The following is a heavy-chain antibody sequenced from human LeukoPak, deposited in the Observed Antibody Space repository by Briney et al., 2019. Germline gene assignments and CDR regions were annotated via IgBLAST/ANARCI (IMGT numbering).Heavy chain of an antibody. CDR2: INHSGST. CDR1: GGSFSGYY. Sequence: NPSETLSLTCAVYGGSFSGYYWSWIRQPPGKGLEWIGEINHSGSTNYNPSLKSRVTISVDTSKNQFSLKLSSVTAADTAVYYCAREEGPYRYNWFDPWGQGTLVTVSS. CDR3: AREEGPYRYNWFDP. J-gene: IGHJ5*02. D-gene: IGHD4-11*01. V-gene: IGHV4-34*01.